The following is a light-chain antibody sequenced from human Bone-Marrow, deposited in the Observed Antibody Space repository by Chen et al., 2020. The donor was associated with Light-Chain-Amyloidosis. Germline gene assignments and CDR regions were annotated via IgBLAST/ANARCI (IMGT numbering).Light chain of an antibody. V-gene: IGLV3-21*02. CDR3: QVWDRSSDRPV. Sequence: SYVLTQPSSVAVAPGQTATIVRGGNNIGSISVHWYQQMPGKAHLLDVYEDSDRPSGIPERLSCSNSGNTATPTISRVGAGDEADYYCQVWDRSSDRPVFGGGTKLTVL. J-gene: IGLJ3*02. CDR1: NIGSIS. CDR2: EDS.